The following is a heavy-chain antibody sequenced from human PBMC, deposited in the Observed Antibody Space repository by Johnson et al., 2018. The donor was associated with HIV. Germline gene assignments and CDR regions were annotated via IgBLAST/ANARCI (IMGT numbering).Heavy chain of an antibody. Sequence: QMLLVESGGGVVQPGRSLRLSCAASGFTFSSYGMHWVRQAPGKGLEWVAVISYDGSNKYYADSVKGRFTISRDNSKNTLYLQMNSLRPEDTAVYYCAKDLPSGWDGGDAFDIWGQGTMVIVSS. V-gene: IGHV3-30*18. CDR3: AKDLPSGWDGGDAFDI. CDR2: ISYDGSNK. D-gene: IGHD6-19*01. CDR1: GFTFSSYG. J-gene: IGHJ3*02.